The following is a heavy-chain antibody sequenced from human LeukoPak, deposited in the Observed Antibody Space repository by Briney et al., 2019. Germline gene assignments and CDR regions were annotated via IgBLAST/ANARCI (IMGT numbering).Heavy chain of an antibody. Sequence: ASVKVPCKASGYTFIGYYMHWVRQATGQGLEWMGWINPNSGGTNYAQKFQGRVTMTRDTSISTAYMELSRLRSDDTAVYYCARYGEFCSGGSCYFNWFDPWGQGTLVTVSS. CDR1: GYTFIGYY. CDR2: INPNSGGT. CDR3: ARYGEFCSGGSCYFNWFDP. J-gene: IGHJ5*02. D-gene: IGHD2-15*01. V-gene: IGHV1-2*02.